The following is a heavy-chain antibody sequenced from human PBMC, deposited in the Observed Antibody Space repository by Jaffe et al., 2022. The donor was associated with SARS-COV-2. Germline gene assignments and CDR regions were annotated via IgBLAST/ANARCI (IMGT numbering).Heavy chain of an antibody. CDR3: ARRHREKKFYSSTRGAFDI. J-gene: IGHJ3*02. D-gene: IGHD2-2*01. CDR1: GYSFTNYW. Sequence: EVQLVQSGAEVKKPGESLKISCKGSGYSFTNYWIGWVRQMPGKGLEWMGIIYPGDSDTSYSPSFQGQVTISADKSISTAYLQWSSLKASDTAIYYCARRHREKKFYSSTRGAFDIWGQGTMVTVSS. V-gene: IGHV5-51*01. CDR2: IYPGDSDT.